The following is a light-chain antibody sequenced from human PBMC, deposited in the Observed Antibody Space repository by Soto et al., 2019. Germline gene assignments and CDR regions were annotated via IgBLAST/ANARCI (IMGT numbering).Light chain of an antibody. CDR3: QQYDNLPLT. V-gene: IGKV1-33*01. CDR2: DAS. Sequence: DIQMPQSPSSLSASVGDRVTITCQASHDIRNYLNWYQQKPGQAPKLLIHDASRLQTGVPLRFSGSGSGTDFIFTISSLQPDDIATYHCQQYDNLPLTFGGGTKVEI. CDR1: HDIRNY. J-gene: IGKJ4*01.